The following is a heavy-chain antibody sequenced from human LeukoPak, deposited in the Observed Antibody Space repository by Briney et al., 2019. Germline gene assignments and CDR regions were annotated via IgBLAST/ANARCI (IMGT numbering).Heavy chain of an antibody. CDR1: GYTFTGYY. V-gene: IGHV1-2*02. Sequence: ASVKVSCKASGYTFTGYYMHWVRRAPGQGLEWMGWINPNSGGTNYAQKFQGRVTMTRDTSISTAYMELSRLRSDDTAVYYCARYYDFWSGPFDYWGQGTLVTVSS. J-gene: IGHJ4*02. CDR2: INPNSGGT. CDR3: ARYYDFWSGPFDY. D-gene: IGHD3-3*01.